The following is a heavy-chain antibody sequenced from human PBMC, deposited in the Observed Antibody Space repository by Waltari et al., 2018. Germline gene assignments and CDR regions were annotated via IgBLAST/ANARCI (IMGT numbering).Heavy chain of an antibody. V-gene: IGHV4-34*01. CDR1: GGSFSGYY. CDR3: ARVKGHRPFDY. Sequence: VQLQQWGAGLLKPSETLSLTCAVYGGSFSGYYWSWIRQPPGKGLEWIGEMKQSGRTNYNPSLKSRVTISVDTSKNQFSLKLSSVTAADTAVYYWARVKGHRPFDYWGQGTLVTVSS. J-gene: IGHJ4*02. D-gene: IGHD6-6*01. CDR2: MKQSGRT.